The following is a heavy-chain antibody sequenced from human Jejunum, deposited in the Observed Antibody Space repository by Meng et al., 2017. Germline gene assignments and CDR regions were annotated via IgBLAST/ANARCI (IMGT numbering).Heavy chain of an antibody. CDR3: ARGLRQIAGGGYEAFDV. Sequence: ASVKVSCKASGYTLTAYYLHWVRQAPGQGLEWMGWMKSGSGGTDYAQKFQGRVTMTRDTSISTAYMELSRLTSDDMAVYYCARGLRQIAGGGYEAFDVWGQGTMVTVSS. CDR1: GYTLTAYY. J-gene: IGHJ3*01. D-gene: IGHD3-22*01. CDR2: MKSGSGGT. V-gene: IGHV1-2*02.